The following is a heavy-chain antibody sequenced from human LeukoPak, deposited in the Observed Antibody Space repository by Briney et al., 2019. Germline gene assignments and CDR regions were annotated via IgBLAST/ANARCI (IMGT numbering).Heavy chain of an antibody. J-gene: IGHJ3*02. CDR3: ARVRDDSGYDAFDI. Sequence: ASVKVSCKASGYTFTSYDINWVRQATGQGLEWMGWLNPNSGNTDYAQKFQGRVTMTRNTSISTAYMELSSLKSEDTAVYYCARVRDDSGYDAFDIWGQGTMVTVSS. CDR1: GYTFTSYD. CDR2: LNPNSGNT. V-gene: IGHV1-8*01. D-gene: IGHD5-12*01.